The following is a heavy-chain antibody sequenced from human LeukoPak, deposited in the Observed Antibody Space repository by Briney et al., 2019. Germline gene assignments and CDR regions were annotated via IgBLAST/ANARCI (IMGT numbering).Heavy chain of an antibody. J-gene: IGHJ4*02. CDR2: IKSKTDGGTT. CDR3: TSKPMDYYGSGSLDY. CDR1: GFTFSNAC. V-gene: IGHV3-15*01. Sequence: GSLSLSCAASGFTFSNACMSWVRQAPGKGLEWVGRIKSKTDGGTTDYAAPVKGRFTISRDDSKNTLYLQMNSLKTEDTAVYYCTSKPMDYYGSGSLDYWGQGTLVTFSS. D-gene: IGHD3-10*01.